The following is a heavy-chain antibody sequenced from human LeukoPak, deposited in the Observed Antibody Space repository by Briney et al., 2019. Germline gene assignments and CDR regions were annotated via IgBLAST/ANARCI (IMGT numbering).Heavy chain of an antibody. Sequence: GRSLRLSCAASGFTFDDYAMHWVRQAPGKGLVWVSHINSDGSNTNYADSVKGRFTISRDNAKNTLFLQVNSLRAEDTAVYYCARLKTAIWVNDAFDVWGQGTMVTVSS. V-gene: IGHV3-74*01. D-gene: IGHD2-21*02. CDR3: ARLKTAIWVNDAFDV. J-gene: IGHJ3*01. CDR1: GFTFDDYA. CDR2: INSDGSNT.